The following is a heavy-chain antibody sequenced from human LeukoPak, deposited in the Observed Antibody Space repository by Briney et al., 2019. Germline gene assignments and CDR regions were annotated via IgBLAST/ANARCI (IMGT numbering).Heavy chain of an antibody. Sequence: GGSLRLSCAASAFTFSDYYMRWIRQAPGKGLEWVSYISSSGSTIYYADSVRGRFTISRDNAKNSLYLQMNSLRAEDTAVYYCARDSDNDYGDYVGHYYYGMDVWGQGTTVTVSS. D-gene: IGHD4-17*01. V-gene: IGHV3-11*01. CDR3: ARDSDNDYGDYVGHYYYGMDV. CDR2: ISSSGSTI. J-gene: IGHJ6*02. CDR1: AFTFSDYY.